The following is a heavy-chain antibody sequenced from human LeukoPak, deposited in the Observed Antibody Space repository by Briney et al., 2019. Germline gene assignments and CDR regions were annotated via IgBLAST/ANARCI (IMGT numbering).Heavy chain of an antibody. J-gene: IGHJ4*02. CDR3: ARESYYYDSSGYFDY. CDR2: ISSVGFYI. V-gene: IGHV3-21*01. Sequence: PGGSLRLSCAASGFTFSSYSMNWVRQAPGKGLEWVSSISSVGFYIYYADSVKGRFTISRDNAKNSLYLQMNSLRAEDTAVYYCARESYYYDSSGYFDYWGQGTLVTVSS. CDR1: GFTFSSYS. D-gene: IGHD3-22*01.